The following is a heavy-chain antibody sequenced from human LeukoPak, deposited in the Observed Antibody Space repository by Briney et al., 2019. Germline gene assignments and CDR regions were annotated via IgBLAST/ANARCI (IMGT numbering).Heavy chain of an antibody. CDR3: ARLDSLYYGSGSAPFDY. D-gene: IGHD3-10*01. Sequence: SETLSLTCTVSGGSISSSSYYWGWIRQPPGKGLEWIGSIYYSGSTYYNPSLKSRVTISVDTSKNQFSLKLSSVTAADTAVCYCARLDSLYYGSGSAPFDYWGQGTLVTVSS. CDR1: GGSISSSSYY. J-gene: IGHJ4*02. CDR2: IYYSGST. V-gene: IGHV4-39*01.